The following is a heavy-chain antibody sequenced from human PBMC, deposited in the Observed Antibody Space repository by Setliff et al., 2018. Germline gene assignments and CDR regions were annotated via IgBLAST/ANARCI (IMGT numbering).Heavy chain of an antibody. CDR1: AGTFNNYP. CDR2: VVPEFGGP. CDR3: ARGFCSGGSCQDY. D-gene: IGHD2-15*01. J-gene: IGHJ4*02. Sequence: SVKVSCKASAGTFNNYPVSWVRQAPGQGLEWMGGVVPEFGGPSYAQKFQGRVTITVNKFTSTSYMELSSLRSEDTAVYYCARGFCSGGSCQDYWGQGTLVTVSS. V-gene: IGHV1-69*06.